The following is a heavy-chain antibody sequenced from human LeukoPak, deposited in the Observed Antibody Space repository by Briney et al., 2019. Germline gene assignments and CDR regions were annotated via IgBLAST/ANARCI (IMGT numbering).Heavy chain of an antibody. D-gene: IGHD5-24*01. J-gene: IGHJ4*02. CDR2: IVVASGNT. CDR3: AAAPIEMQQRGFDY. CDR1: GFTFTNSA. V-gene: IGHV1-58*02. Sequence: SVKVSCKASGFTFTNSAMQWVRQARGQRLEWVGWIVVASGNTKYAQKFQERVTITRDMSTSTAYMELSSLRPEDTAVYYCAAAPIEMQQRGFDYWGQGTLVPVSS.